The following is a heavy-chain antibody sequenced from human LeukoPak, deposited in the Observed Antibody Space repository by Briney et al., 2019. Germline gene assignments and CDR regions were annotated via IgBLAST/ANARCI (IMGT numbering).Heavy chain of an antibody. D-gene: IGHD2-2*01. V-gene: IGHV4-38-2*01. J-gene: IGHJ4*02. Sequence: SETLSLTCAVSGYSISSGYYWGWIRQPPGKGLEWIVSIYRSGTTYYNPSLKSRVTISVDTSKNQFSLKPSSVTAADTAVYYCARGPAANFNYWGQGTLVTVSS. CDR3: ARGPAANFNY. CDR1: GYSISSGYY. CDR2: IYRSGTT.